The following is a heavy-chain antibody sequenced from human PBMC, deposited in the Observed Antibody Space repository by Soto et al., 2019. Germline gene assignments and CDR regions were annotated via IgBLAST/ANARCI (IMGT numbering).Heavy chain of an antibody. D-gene: IGHD3-3*01. CDR1: GGSISSYY. CDR2: IYYSGST. J-gene: IGHJ6*01. Sequence: SETLSLTCTVSGGSISSYYWSWIRQPPGKGLEWIGYIYYSGSTNYNPSLKSRVTISVDTSKNQFSLKLSSVTAADTAVYYCARPYKSGYYYGMDVWGQGTTVTVSS. CDR3: ARPYKSGYYYGMDV. V-gene: IGHV4-59*01.